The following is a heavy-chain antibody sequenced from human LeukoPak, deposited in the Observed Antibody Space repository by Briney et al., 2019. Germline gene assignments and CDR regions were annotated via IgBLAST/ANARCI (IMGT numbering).Heavy chain of an antibody. CDR1: GFTFSGHS. Sequence: PGGSLRLSCAASGFTFSGHSMSWLRQAPGKGLEWVAVIWYDGSNKYYADSVKGRFTISRDNSKNTLYLQMNSLRAEDTAVNYCAKDRHIVVVTAMDYWGQGTLVTVSS. D-gene: IGHD2-21*02. CDR2: IWYDGSNK. CDR3: AKDRHIVVVTAMDY. V-gene: IGHV3-33*06. J-gene: IGHJ4*02.